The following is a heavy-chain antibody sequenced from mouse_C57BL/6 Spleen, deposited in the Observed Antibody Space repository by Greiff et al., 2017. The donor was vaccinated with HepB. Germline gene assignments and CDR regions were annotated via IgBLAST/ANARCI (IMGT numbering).Heavy chain of an antibody. CDR2: INPYNGDT. CDR1: GYSFTGYF. J-gene: IGHJ1*03. V-gene: IGHV1-20*01. Sequence: EVHLVESGPELVKPGDSVKISCKASGYSFTGYFMNWVMQSHGKSLEWIGRINPYNGDTFYNQKFKGKATLTVDKSSSTAHMELRSLTSEDSAVYYCARSKEDYWYFDVWGTGTTVTVSS. D-gene: IGHD1-1*01. CDR3: ARSKEDYWYFDV.